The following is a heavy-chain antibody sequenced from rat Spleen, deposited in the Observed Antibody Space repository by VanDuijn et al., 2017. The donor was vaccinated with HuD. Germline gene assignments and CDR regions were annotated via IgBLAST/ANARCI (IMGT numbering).Heavy chain of an antibody. D-gene: IGHD5-1*01. V-gene: IGHV5-29*01. Sequence: EVQLVESDGGLVQPGRSLKLSCAASGFTFSDYYMAWVRQAPTKGLEWVATISYDGSSTYYRDSVKGRFTISRDNAKSTLYLQMDSLRSEDTATYYCARRKLRYFDYWGQGVMVTVSS. J-gene: IGHJ2*01. CDR2: ISYDGSST. CDR3: ARRKLRYFDY. CDR1: GFTFSDYY.